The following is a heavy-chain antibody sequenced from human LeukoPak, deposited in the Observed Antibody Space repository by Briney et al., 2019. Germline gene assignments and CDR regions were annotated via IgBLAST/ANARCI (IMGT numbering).Heavy chain of an antibody. J-gene: IGHJ4*02. CDR1: GGSISSYY. CDR2: IYYSGST. V-gene: IGHV4-59*12. Sequence: SETLSLTCSVSGGSISSYYWTWIRQPPGKRLEWIGYIYYSGSTNYNPSLKSRVTISVDTSKNQFSLKLSSVTAADTAVYYCARETAWPENTPMILFSYFDYWGRGILVTVSS. D-gene: IGHD3/OR15-3a*01. CDR3: ARETAWPENTPMILFSYFDY.